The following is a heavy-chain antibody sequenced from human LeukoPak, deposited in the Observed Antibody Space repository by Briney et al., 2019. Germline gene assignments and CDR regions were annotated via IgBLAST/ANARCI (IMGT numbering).Heavy chain of an antibody. J-gene: IGHJ5*02. D-gene: IGHD3-22*01. CDR2: INHSGST. CDR3: ARGCDSSERKYNWFDP. Sequence: SETLSLTCAVYGGSFSGYYWSWIRQPPGKGLEWIGEINHSGSTNYNPSIKSRVTISVDTSKNQFSLKLSSVTAADTAVYYCARGCDSSERKYNWFDPWGQGTLVTVSS. V-gene: IGHV4-34*01. CDR1: GGSFSGYY.